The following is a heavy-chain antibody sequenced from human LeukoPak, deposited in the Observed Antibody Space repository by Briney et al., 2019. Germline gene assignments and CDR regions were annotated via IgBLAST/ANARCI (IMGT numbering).Heavy chain of an antibody. Sequence: PGGSLRLCCAASGFTVSNNYMSWLRQAPGKGLEWVSISYSDSNTNYADSVKGRFTISRDTSQNTLSLQMNSLRAEDAAVYYCVRKNRDFNAAFDIWGQGTVVTVSS. CDR1: GFTVSNNY. V-gene: IGHV3-53*01. CDR2: SYSDSNT. D-gene: IGHD1-14*01. J-gene: IGHJ3*02. CDR3: VRKNRDFNAAFDI.